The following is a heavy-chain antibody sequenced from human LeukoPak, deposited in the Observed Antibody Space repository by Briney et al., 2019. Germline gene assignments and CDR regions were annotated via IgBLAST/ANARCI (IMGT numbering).Heavy chain of an antibody. D-gene: IGHD1/OR15-1a*01. V-gene: IGHV4-31*03. J-gene: IGHJ4*02. Sequence: SETLSLTCSVSGGSISSSSYYWGWIRQPPGKGLEWIGYIYYSGSTYYNPSLKSRVTISVDTSKNQFSLKLSSVTAADTAVYYCVRVGADLTGTPFDYWGQGTLVTVSS. CDR2: IYYSGST. CDR3: VRVGADLTGTPFDY. CDR1: GGSISSSSYY.